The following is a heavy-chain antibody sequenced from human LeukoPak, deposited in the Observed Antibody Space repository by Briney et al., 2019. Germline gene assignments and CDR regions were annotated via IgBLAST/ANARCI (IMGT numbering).Heavy chain of an antibody. J-gene: IGHJ3*02. CDR1: GYTFTGYY. Sequence: ASVKVSCKASGYTFTGYYMHWVRQAPGQGLEWMGWINPNSGGTNYAQKFQGRVTMIRDTSISTAYMELSRLRSDDTAVYYCAILMITFGGVLGNAFDIWGQGTMVTVSS. CDR2: INPNSGGT. D-gene: IGHD3-16*01. V-gene: IGHV1-2*02. CDR3: AILMITFGGVLGNAFDI.